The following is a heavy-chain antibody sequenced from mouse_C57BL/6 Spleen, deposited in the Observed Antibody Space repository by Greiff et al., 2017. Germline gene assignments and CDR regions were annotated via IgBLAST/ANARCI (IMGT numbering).Heavy chain of an antibody. CDR2: IDPSDSYT. V-gene: IGHV1-59*01. CDR1: GYTFTSYW. J-gene: IGHJ2*01. Sequence: QVQLQQPGAELVRPGTSVTLSCKASGYTFTSYWMHWVKQRPGQGLEWIGVIDPSDSYTNYNQKFKGKATLTVDTSSSTAYMQLSSLTSEDSAVYYCAGGDYWGQGTTLTVSS. CDR3: AGGDY.